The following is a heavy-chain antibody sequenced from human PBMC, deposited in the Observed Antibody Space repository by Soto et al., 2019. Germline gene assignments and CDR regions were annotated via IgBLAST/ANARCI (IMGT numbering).Heavy chain of an antibody. J-gene: IGHJ6*02. CDR3: ARVPSEYCSGGSCYSEFYYYYGMDV. Sequence: GGSLRLSCAASGFTFSSYGMHWVRQAPGKGLEWVAVIWYDGSNKYYADSVKGRFTISRDNSKNTLYLQMNSLRAEDTAVYYWARVPSEYCSGGSCYSEFYYYYGMDVWGQGTTVTVSS. CDR2: IWYDGSNK. D-gene: IGHD2-15*01. V-gene: IGHV3-33*01. CDR1: GFTFSSYG.